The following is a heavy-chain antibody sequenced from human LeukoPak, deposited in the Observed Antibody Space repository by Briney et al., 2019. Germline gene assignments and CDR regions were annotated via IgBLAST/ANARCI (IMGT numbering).Heavy chain of an antibody. CDR3: ARDAYCSSTSCYFYYYYGMDV. D-gene: IGHD2-2*01. CDR2: ISYDRSNK. V-gene: IGHV3-30-3*01. J-gene: IGHJ6*02. CDR1: RFTFSSYA. Sequence: GGSLRLSCAASRFTFSSYAMHWVRQAPGKGLEWVAVISYDRSNKYYADSVKGRFTISRDNSKNTLYLQMNSLRAEDTAVYYCARDAYCSSTSCYFYYYYGMDVWGQGTTVTVSS.